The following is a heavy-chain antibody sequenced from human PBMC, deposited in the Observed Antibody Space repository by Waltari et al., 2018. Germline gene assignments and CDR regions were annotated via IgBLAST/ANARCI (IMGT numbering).Heavy chain of an antibody. V-gene: IGHV2-5*01. CDR2: IYWNDDK. J-gene: IGHJ4*02. CDR3: AHVRPHANTWFFDYYAA. Sequence: QITLKESGPTLVKPTQTLTLTCTFSGFSLSTTGVGVGWIRQPPGKALECLALIYWNDDKRYSPSLKNRLSITKDTAKSQVVLTMTNLDPVDTATYYRAHVRPHANTWFFDYYAAWGQGTVVAVSS. CDR1: GFSLSTTGVG. D-gene: IGHD3-10*01.